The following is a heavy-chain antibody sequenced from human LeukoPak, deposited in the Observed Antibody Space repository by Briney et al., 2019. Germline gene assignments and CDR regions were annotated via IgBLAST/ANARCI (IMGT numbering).Heavy chain of an antibody. Sequence: ASVKVSCKASGYTFTGYYIHWVRQAPGQGLEWMGWINPNSGGTNYAQKFQGRVTMTRDTSISTAYMELSRLRSDDTAVYYCATLKPTTTVRIQLWGYFDYWGQGTLVTVSS. D-gene: IGHD5-18*01. CDR2: INPNSGGT. CDR1: GYTFTGYY. J-gene: IGHJ4*02. V-gene: IGHV1-2*02. CDR3: ATLKPTTTVRIQLWGYFDY.